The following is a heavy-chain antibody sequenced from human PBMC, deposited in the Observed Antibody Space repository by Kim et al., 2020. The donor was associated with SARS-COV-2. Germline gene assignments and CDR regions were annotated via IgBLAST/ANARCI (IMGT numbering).Heavy chain of an antibody. J-gene: IGHJ4*02. Sequence: SETLSLTCTVSGGSISSYYWSWIWQPPGKGLEWIGYIYYSGSTNYNPSLKSRVTISVDTSKNQFSLKLSSVTAADTAVYYCARAPRITIFGVVGSFDYWGQGTLVTVSS. CDR2: IYYSGST. CDR3: ARAPRITIFGVVGSFDY. D-gene: IGHD3-3*01. V-gene: IGHV4-59*13. CDR1: GGSISSYY.